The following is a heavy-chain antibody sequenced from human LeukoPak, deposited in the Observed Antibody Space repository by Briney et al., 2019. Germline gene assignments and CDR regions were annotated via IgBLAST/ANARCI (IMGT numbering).Heavy chain of an antibody. CDR1: GGSISSSSYY. V-gene: IGHV4-39*01. D-gene: IGHD1-26*01. Sequence: SETLSLTCTVSGGSISSSSYYWGWIRQPPGKGLEWIGSIYYRGSTYYNPSLKSRVTISVDTSKDQFSLNLSSVTAADTAVYYCARQDSGSYYGSVGYWGQGTLVTVSS. CDR3: ARQDSGSYYGSVGY. CDR2: IYYRGST. J-gene: IGHJ4*02.